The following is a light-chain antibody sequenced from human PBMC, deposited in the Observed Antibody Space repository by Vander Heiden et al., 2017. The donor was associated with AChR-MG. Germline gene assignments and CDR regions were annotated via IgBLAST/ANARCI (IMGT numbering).Light chain of an antibody. CDR2: AAS. CDR1: QGISSY. J-gene: IGKJ3*01. V-gene: IGKV1-8*01. CDR3: QQYYSYPFT. Sequence: AIRMTQSPSSFSASTGDRVTITCRASQGISSYLALYQQTPGKAPKLLIYAASTLQSGVPSRFSGSGSGTDFTLTISCLQSEDFATYYCQQYYSYPFTFGPGTKVDIK.